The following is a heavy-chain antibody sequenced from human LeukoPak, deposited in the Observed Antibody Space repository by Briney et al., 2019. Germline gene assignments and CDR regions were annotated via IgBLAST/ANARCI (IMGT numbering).Heavy chain of an antibody. J-gene: IGHJ4*02. D-gene: IGHD2-2*01. Sequence: SEILSLTCTVSGGSISSDYWSWIRQPPGKGLEWIGYIYYSGSTNYNPSLKSRVTMSVDTSKNQSSLKLSSVTAADTAVYYCARGYCSSTSCVYFDYWGQGTLVTVSS. CDR1: GGSISSDY. CDR3: ARGYCSSTSCVYFDY. CDR2: IYYSGST. V-gene: IGHV4-59*12.